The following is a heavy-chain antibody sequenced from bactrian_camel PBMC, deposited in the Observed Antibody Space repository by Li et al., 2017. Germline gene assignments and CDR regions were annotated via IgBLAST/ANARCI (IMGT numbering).Heavy chain of an antibody. CDR2: IYTLSSGV. D-gene: IGHD6*01. Sequence: HVQLVESGGGSVQAGESLRLTCTASGYSSSSNVCMAWFRQAPGKEREAVAAIYTLSSGVHNKNSAKGRFTISHDKSKNTLYLERNSLKPEDTGMYYCAADYRISRWYEPARRVTVLCPAEEWTHWCQGTPVTVS. J-gene: IGHJ4*01. CDR3: AADYRISRWYEPARRVTVLCPAEEWTH. V-gene: IGHV3S54*01. CDR1: GYSSSSNV.